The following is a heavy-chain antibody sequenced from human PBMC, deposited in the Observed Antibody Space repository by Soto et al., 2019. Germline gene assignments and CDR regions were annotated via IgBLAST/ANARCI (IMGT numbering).Heavy chain of an antibody. J-gene: IGHJ6*02. CDR2: ISGYNGNT. D-gene: IGHD6-19*01. CDR3: SRFIMVGGWFDPNYYDGMDV. V-gene: IGHV1-18*01. CDR1: GYTFSNYG. Sequence: QVQLVQSGAEVKKPGASVTVSCKTSGYTFSNYGINWVRQAPGQGLEWMGWISGYNGNTNYAQTVQGRVTMTTDTSTGTVYMEVRSLKSDDTAIYYCSRFIMVGGWFDPNYYDGMDVWGQGTTVTVSS.